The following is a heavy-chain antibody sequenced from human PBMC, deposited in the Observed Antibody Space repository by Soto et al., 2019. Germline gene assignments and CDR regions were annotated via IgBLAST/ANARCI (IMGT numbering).Heavy chain of an antibody. Sequence: GESLKISCKGSEDRFNTYWIGWVRQTPGKGLEWMGIIYPGDSDTGYSPSFQGQVTISADKSTNTVYLQWSSLKASDTAIYYCTRQTGYCRGGRFYSLIPHGIDVWGQGTMVTVSS. J-gene: IGHJ6*02. CDR3: TRQTGYCRGGRFYSLIPHGIDV. V-gene: IGHV5-51*01. CDR1: EDRFNTYW. CDR2: IYPGDSDT. D-gene: IGHD2-15*01.